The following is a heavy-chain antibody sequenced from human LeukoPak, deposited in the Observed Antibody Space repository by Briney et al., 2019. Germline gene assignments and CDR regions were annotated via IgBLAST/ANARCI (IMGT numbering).Heavy chain of an antibody. Sequence: VASVKVSCKASGGTFSSYAISWVRQAPGQGLEWMGGIIPIFGTANYAQKFQRRVTITTDESTSTAYMELTSLRSEDTAVYYCASGYSSSFAVTFDYWGQGTLVTVSS. CDR3: ASGYSSSFAVTFDY. CDR2: IIPIFGTA. V-gene: IGHV1-69*05. CDR1: GGTFSSYA. D-gene: IGHD6-13*01. J-gene: IGHJ4*02.